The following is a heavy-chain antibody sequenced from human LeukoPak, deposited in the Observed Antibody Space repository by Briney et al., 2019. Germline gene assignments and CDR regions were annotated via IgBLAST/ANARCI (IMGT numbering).Heavy chain of an antibody. J-gene: IGHJ3*02. D-gene: IGHD2-21*01. V-gene: IGHV3-64*01. CDR2: ISSNGGST. CDR1: GFTFSSYA. Sequence: PGGSLRLSCAASGFTFSSYAMHWVRQAPGKGLEYVSAISSNGGSTYYANSVKGRFTISRDNSKNTLYLQMGSLRAEDMAVYYCASIPHEDAFDIWGQGTMVTVSS. CDR3: ASIPHEDAFDI.